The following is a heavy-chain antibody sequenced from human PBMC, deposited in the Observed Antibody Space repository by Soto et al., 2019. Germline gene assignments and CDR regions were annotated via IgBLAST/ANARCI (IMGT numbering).Heavy chain of an antibody. J-gene: IGHJ3*02. CDR3: ASKVWRWLQLHAFDI. Sequence: SVKVSCKASGGTFSSYAISWVRQAPGQGLEWMGGIIPIFGTANYAQKFQGRVTITADESTSTAYMELSSLRSEDTAVYYCASKVWRWLQLHAFDIWGQGTMVTVSS. CDR1: GGTFSSYA. V-gene: IGHV1-69*13. D-gene: IGHD5-12*01. CDR2: IIPIFGTA.